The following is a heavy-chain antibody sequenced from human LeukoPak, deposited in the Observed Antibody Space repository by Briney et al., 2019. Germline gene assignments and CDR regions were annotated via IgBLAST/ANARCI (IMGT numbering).Heavy chain of an antibody. CDR1: GFTFSSYW. D-gene: IGHD6-13*01. J-gene: IGHJ4*02. V-gene: IGHV3-74*01. Sequence: PGGSLRLSCAASGFTFSSYWMHWVRQAPGKGLVWVSRISTDGSSTTYADSVKGRSTISRDNARDTLYLQMNSLRAENTAVYYCAGHHQAYSRTYWGQGTLVTVSS. CDR2: ISTDGSST. CDR3: AGHHQAYSRTY.